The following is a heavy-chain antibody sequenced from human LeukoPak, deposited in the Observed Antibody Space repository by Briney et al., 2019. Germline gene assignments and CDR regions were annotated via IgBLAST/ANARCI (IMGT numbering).Heavy chain of an antibody. CDR3: ARDGTHYDILTGRTTYGMDV. J-gene: IGHJ6*02. CDR2: IIPILVIA. D-gene: IGHD3-9*01. Sequence: SVKVSCKASGGTFSSYAISWVRQAPGQGLEWMGRIIPILVIANYAQKFQGRVTITADKSTSTAYMELSSLRSEDTAVYYCARDGTHYDILTGRTTYGMDVWGQGTTVTVSS. CDR1: GGTFSSYA. V-gene: IGHV1-69*04.